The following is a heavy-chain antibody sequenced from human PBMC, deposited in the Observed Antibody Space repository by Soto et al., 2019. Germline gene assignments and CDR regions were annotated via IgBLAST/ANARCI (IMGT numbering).Heavy chain of an antibody. CDR3: VERGRNWGAFDF. CDR2: IGGTDGDSDGVP. CDR1: GFILNNYA. J-gene: IGHJ3*01. Sequence: VQLLESGGDLVQPGGSLRLSCVASGFILNNYAMSWVRQAPGKGLEWVSTIGGTDGDSDGVPWYEDPVKGRFTTSRDSSATTLFLRLDNLRAEDSALYYCVERGRNWGAFDFWGQGTTVVVSS. D-gene: IGHD7-27*01. V-gene: IGHV3-23*01.